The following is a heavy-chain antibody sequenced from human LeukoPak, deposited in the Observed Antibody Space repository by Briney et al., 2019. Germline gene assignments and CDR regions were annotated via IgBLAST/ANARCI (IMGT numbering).Heavy chain of an antibody. CDR1: GVSISTSTYY. CDR3: ARQGGWGGAASLIEY. D-gene: IGHD1-26*01. J-gene: IGHJ4*02. V-gene: IGHV4-39*01. Sequence: SETLSLTCTVSGVSISTSTYYWAWIRQPPGKGLEWIGSMFYRGSTYYNPSLKSRVTISVDTSKNQFSLKLSSATASDTAIFCCARQGGWGGAASLIEYWGQGTLVTVSS. CDR2: MFYRGST.